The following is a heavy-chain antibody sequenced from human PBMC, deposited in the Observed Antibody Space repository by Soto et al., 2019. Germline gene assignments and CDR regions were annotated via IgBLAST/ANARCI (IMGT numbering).Heavy chain of an antibody. Sequence: PGGSLRLSCAASGFTFSSYSMNWVRQAPGKGLEWVSSISSSSSYIYYADSVKGRFTISRDNAKNSLYLQMNSLRAEDTAVYYCARGVYYDSSGYYPSPFDYWGQGTLVTVSS. D-gene: IGHD3-22*01. CDR2: ISSSSSYI. CDR3: ARGVYYDSSGYYPSPFDY. V-gene: IGHV3-21*01. CDR1: GFTFSSYS. J-gene: IGHJ4*02.